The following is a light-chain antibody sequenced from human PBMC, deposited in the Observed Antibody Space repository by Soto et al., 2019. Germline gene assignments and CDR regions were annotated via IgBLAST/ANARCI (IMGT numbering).Light chain of an antibody. Sequence: EIVLTQSPGTLSLSPGERATLSCRASQSVISSYLAWYQQKPGQAPRLIIYGASNRATGIPDRFSGSGSGTDSTLTISRLEPEDFAVYYCQQYGGSLLTFGGGTKVEIK. CDR3: QQYGGSLLT. CDR2: GAS. V-gene: IGKV3-20*01. J-gene: IGKJ4*01. CDR1: QSVISSY.